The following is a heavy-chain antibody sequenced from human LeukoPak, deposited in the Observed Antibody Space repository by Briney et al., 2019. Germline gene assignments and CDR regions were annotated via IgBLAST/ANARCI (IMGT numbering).Heavy chain of an antibody. J-gene: IGHJ4*02. CDR2: IYYSGST. D-gene: IGHD3-10*01. CDR3: ARGDYYGSGSYLDY. CDR1: GGSISSSSYY. V-gene: IGHV4-39*01. Sequence: SETLSLTXTVSGGSISSSSYYWGWIRQPPGKGLEWIGSIYYSGSTYYNPSLKSRVTISVDTSKNQFSLKLSSVTAADTAVYYCARGDYYGSGSYLDYWGQGTLVTVSS.